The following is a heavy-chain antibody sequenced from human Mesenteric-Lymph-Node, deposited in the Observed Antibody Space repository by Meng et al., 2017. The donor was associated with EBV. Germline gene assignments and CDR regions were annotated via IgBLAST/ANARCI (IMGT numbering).Heavy chain of an antibody. V-gene: IGHV4-34*12. CDR3: AKVDGSGRSNWFDP. CDR1: GGSFSDYY. Sequence: QVQLQQWGAGLLKPSETVSLTCGVHGGSFSDYYWWSWIRQPPGKGLEWIGEIFHSGTTNNNPSLRSRLTLSVDKSKNQFSLRLSSVTAADTTVYYCAKVDGSGRSNWFDPWGQGTLVTVSS. D-gene: IGHD3-10*01. J-gene: IGHJ5*02. CDR2: IFHSGTT.